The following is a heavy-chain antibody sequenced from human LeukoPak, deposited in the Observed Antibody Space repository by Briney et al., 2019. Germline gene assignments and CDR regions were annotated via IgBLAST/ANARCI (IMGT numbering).Heavy chain of an antibody. CDR3: ARGPQSRNDGYMDV. D-gene: IGHD1-1*01. J-gene: IGHJ6*03. CDR2: TYYRSRWYN. CDR1: GDSVSSNSAA. V-gene: IGHV6-1*01. Sequence: SQTLSLTCAISGDSVSSNSAAWNWMRQSPARGLEWLGRTYYRSRWYNDYAVSVKSRISINPDTSKNQFSLQLNSVTPEDTAVYYCARGPQSRNDGYMDVWGKGTTVTVSS.